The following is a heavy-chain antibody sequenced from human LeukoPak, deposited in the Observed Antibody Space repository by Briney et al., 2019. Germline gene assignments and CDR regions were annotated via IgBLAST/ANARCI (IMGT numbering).Heavy chain of an antibody. CDR2: INHSGST. CDR3: ARVRRVGSSLRFDY. Sequence: SSETLSLXCAVYGGSFSGYYWSWIRQPPGKGLEWIGEINHSGSTNYNPSLKSRVTISVDTSKNQFSLKLSSVTAADTAVYYCARVRRVGSSLRFDYWGRGTLVTVSS. V-gene: IGHV4-34*01. J-gene: IGHJ4*02. CDR1: GGSFSGYY. D-gene: IGHD6-13*01.